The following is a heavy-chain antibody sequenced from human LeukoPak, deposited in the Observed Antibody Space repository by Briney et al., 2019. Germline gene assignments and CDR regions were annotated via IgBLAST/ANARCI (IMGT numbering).Heavy chain of an antibody. CDR3: ARDHGSKIVVANAFGF. J-gene: IGHJ3*01. V-gene: IGHV1-2*02. CDR2: INPNSGVT. D-gene: IGHD3-22*01. Sequence: ASVKVSCKASGYTFTGHYMHWVRQAPGQGLEWMGWINPNSGVTNYAQKFQGRVTMTRDTSITTAYMELSRLRSDDTAVYYCARDHGSKIVVANAFGFWGQGTMVTVSS. CDR1: GYTFTGHY.